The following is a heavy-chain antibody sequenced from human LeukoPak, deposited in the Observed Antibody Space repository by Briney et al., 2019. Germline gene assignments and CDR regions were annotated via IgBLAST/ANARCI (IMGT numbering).Heavy chain of an antibody. CDR2: LSSDGSKT. CDR1: GFTFSSYG. Sequence: GGSLRLSCAASGFTFSSYGMHWVRQAPGKGLEWVAGLSSDGSKTFYEDSVKGRFSISRDNSKNTLYLLLNSLRVEDTAVYYCAKGSGSYDYSDSWGQGALVSVS. V-gene: IGHV3-30*18. CDR3: AKGSGSYDYSDS. J-gene: IGHJ4*02. D-gene: IGHD1-26*01.